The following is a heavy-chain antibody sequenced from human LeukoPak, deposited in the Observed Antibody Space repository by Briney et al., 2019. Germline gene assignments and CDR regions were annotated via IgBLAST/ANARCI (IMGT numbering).Heavy chain of an antibody. CDR2: IYHSGAT. Sequence: SETLSLTCTVSGYSISSGYYWGWIRQSPEKGLEWIGSIYHSGATYYNPSLKSRVTISVDTSKNQFSLKVTSVTAADTAVYYCARDLGMAGIAPVDYWGQGTLVTVSS. V-gene: IGHV4-38-2*02. D-gene: IGHD6-19*01. CDR1: GYSISSGYY. CDR3: ARDLGMAGIAPVDY. J-gene: IGHJ4*02.